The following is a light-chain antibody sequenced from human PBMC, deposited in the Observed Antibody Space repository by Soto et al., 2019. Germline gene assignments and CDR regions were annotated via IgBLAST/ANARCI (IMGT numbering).Light chain of an antibody. CDR2: EVS. Sequence: QSALTQPASVSGSPGQSITISCTGTSSDVGGYNYVSWYQQHPGKAPQLMIYEVSNRPSGVSNRFSGSKSGKTASLTISGLQAEDEADYYCSSYTSSSTLVFGTGTKLTVL. CDR1: SSDVGGYNY. V-gene: IGLV2-14*01. J-gene: IGLJ1*01. CDR3: SSYTSSSTLV.